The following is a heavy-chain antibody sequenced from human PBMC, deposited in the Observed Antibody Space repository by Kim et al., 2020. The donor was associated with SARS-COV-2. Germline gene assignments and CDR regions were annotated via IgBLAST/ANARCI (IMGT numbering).Heavy chain of an antibody. Sequence: YAQKFQGRVTITADKSTSTAYMELSSLRYEDTAVYYCARDANYGSGSYFYWGQGTLVSVSS. J-gene: IGHJ4*02. D-gene: IGHD3-10*01. V-gene: IGHV1-69*04. CDR3: ARDANYGSGSYFY.